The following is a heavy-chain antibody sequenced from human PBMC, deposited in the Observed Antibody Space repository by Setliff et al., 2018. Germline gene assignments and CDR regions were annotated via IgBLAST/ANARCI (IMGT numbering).Heavy chain of an antibody. CDR2: ISPYSGKT. J-gene: IGHJ4*02. CDR3: TRSRAPRVVLAADFDL. Sequence: GASVKVSCKTSGYNFITLGINWVRQAPGQGLEWVGWISPYSGKTDYAQKFQDRLSVTADTSSKTTYMELRSLTSDDTAVYFCTRSRAPRVVLAADFDLWGQGTLVTVSS. V-gene: IGHV1-18*01. CDR1: GYNFITLG. D-gene: IGHD2-15*01.